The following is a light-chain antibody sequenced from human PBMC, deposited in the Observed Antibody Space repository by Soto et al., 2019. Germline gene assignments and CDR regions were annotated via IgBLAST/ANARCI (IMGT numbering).Light chain of an antibody. Sequence: EIVLTDSPATLSLSRWEIATLSCRASQSVSSYLAWYQQKPGQAPRLLIYGASSRATGIPDRFSGSGSGTDFTLTISRLEPEDFAVYYCQQYGSSPGTFGQATKVDIK. J-gene: IGKJ1*01. CDR3: QQYGSSPGT. CDR1: QSVSSY. CDR2: GAS. V-gene: IGKV3-20*01.